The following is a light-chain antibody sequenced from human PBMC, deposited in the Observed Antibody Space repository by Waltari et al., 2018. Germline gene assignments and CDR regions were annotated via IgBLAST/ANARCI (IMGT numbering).Light chain of an antibody. CDR1: QSVLYSSNNKNY. CDR3: QQFYSLPVT. Sequence: SQSVLYSSNNKNYVAWYQQKPGQPPKLLVYWASTRESGVPDRFSGSGSGTDFSLTISSLQAEDVAVYYCQQFYSLPVTFGGGTNVEIK. V-gene: IGKV4-1*01. J-gene: IGKJ4*01. CDR2: WAS.